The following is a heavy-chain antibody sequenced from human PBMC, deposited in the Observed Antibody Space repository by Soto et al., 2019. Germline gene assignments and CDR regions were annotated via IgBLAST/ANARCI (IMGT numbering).Heavy chain of an antibody. D-gene: IGHD5-18*01. V-gene: IGHV4-4*07. J-gene: IGHJ6*02. CDR3: ARDQGFTVNTAMVTGYYYYGMDV. CDR2: IYTSGST. CDR1: GGSISSYY. Sequence: SEPLSLTCTVSGGSISSYYWSWIRQPAGKGLEWIGRIYTSGSTNYNPSLKSRVTMSVDTSKNQFSLKLSSVTAADTAVYYCARDQGFTVNTAMVTGYYYYGMDVWGQGTTVTVSS.